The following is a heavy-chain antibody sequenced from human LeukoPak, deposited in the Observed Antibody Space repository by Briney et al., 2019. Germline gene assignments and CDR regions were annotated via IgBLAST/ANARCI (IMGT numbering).Heavy chain of an antibody. Sequence: PGGSLRLSCAASGFTFSSYSMNWVRQAPGRGLEWVSSISSSSSYIYYADSVKGRFTISRDNAKNSLYLQMNSLRAEDTAVYYCARDSLGYCSSTSCYAGYWGQGTLVTVSS. V-gene: IGHV3-21*01. CDR2: ISSSSSYI. CDR1: GFTFSSYS. J-gene: IGHJ4*02. D-gene: IGHD2-2*01. CDR3: ARDSLGYCSSTSCYAGY.